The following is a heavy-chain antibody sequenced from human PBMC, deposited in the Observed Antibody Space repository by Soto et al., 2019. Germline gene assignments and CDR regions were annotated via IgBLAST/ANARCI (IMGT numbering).Heavy chain of an antibody. CDR2: IIPILGIA. Sequence: QVQLVQSGAEVKKPGSSVKVSCKASGGTFSSYTISWVRQAPGQGLEWMGRIIPILGIANYAQKFQGRVTITADKSTSTAYMELSSLRSEDTAVYYCARDGSSGYDFGLDYYYYMDVWGKGTTVTVSS. J-gene: IGHJ6*03. D-gene: IGHD5-12*01. CDR1: GGTFSSYT. CDR3: ARDGSSGYDFGLDYYYYMDV. V-gene: IGHV1-69*08.